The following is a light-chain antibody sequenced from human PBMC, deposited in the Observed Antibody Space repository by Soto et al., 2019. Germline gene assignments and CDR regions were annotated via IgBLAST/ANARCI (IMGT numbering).Light chain of an antibody. V-gene: IGKV1-33*01. CDR3: QQCDDFIT. J-gene: IGKJ4*01. CDR2: EAS. CDR1: QDIKNY. Sequence: DIQMTHSPSSLSASVGDRVTITCQASQDIKNYLNWYQQKPGKAPKLLIYEASNLETGVPSRFSGSGSGRSFTFTISSLQPEDIATCYCQQCDDFITFGGGTRIEIK.